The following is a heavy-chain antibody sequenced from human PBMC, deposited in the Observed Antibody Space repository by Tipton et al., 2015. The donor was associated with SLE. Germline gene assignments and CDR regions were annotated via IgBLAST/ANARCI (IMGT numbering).Heavy chain of an antibody. CDR1: GGSISSHY. CDR2: IYYSGST. D-gene: IGHD2-15*01. V-gene: IGHV4-59*11. CDR3: ARAPFEVEYSDY. Sequence: TLSLTCTVSGGSISSHYWSWIRQPPGKGLEWIGSIYYSGSTYYNPSLKSRVTISVDTSKNQFSLKLSSVTAADTAVYYCARAPFEVEYSDYWGQGTLVTVSS. J-gene: IGHJ4*02.